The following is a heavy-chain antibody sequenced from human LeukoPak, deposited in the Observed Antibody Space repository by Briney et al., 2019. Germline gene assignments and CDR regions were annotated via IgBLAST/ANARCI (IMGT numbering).Heavy chain of an antibody. Sequence: GGPLRLSCAASGFTFSSYAMSWVRQAPGKGLEWVSYISSSSVTIYYGDSVKGRFTISRDNAQNSLYLQMNSLRAEDTAVYYCARQRFCSSTSCPRDAFDIWGQGTMVTVSS. J-gene: IGHJ3*02. CDR3: ARQRFCSSTSCPRDAFDI. V-gene: IGHV3-48*01. CDR1: GFTFSSYA. D-gene: IGHD2-2*01. CDR2: ISSSSVTI.